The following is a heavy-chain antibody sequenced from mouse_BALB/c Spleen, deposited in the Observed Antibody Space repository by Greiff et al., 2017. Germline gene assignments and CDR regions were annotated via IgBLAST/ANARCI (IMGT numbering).Heavy chain of an antibody. Sequence: VKLVESGPGLVQPSQSLSITCTVSGFSLTSYGVHWVRQSPGKGLEWLGVIWSGGSTDYNAAFISRLSISKDNSKSQVFFKMNSLQADDTAIYYCVRNPYYYGYSFDYWGQGTTLTVSS. V-gene: IGHV2-2-2*01. J-gene: IGHJ2*01. D-gene: IGHD1-2*01. CDR1: GFSLTSYG. CDR2: IWSGGST. CDR3: VRNPYYYGYSFDY.